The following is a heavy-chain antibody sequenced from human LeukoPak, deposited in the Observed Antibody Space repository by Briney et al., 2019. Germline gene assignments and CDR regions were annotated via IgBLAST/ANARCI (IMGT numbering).Heavy chain of an antibody. V-gene: IGHV3-48*03. CDR3: AREISVAGAYYYYGMDV. CDR2: ISSSGSTM. J-gene: IGHJ6*04. CDR1: GFTFSSYE. D-gene: IGHD6-19*01. Sequence: GGSLRLSCAASGFTFSSYEMNWVRQAPGKGLEWVSYISSSGSTMCYADSVKGRFTISRDNAKKSLYLQMNSLRAEDTAVYYCAREISVAGAYYYYGMDVWGKGTRSPSPQ.